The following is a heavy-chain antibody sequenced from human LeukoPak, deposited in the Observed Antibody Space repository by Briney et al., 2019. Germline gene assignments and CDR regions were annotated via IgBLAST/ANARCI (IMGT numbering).Heavy chain of an antibody. CDR3: ASALYGDYANLDL. D-gene: IGHD4-17*01. J-gene: IGHJ2*01. CDR2: IYYSGST. Sequence: SETLSLTCTVSGGSISSYYWSWIRQPPGKGLEWIGYIYYSGSTNYNPSLKSRVTISVDTSKNQFSLKLSSVTAADTAVYYCASALYGDYANLDLWGRGTLVTVSS. V-gene: IGHV4-59*01. CDR1: GGSISSYY.